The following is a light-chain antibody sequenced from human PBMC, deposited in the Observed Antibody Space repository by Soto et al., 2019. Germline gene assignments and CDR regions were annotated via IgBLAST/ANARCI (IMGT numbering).Light chain of an antibody. J-gene: IGKJ3*01. CDR3: QQSFTTPFT. V-gene: IGKV1-39*01. CDR2: VAS. Sequence: DIQMTQSPSSLSTSVGDKVTITCRASQSISKYLNWYQQKPGKAPKLLISVASSLQSEVPSRFSGDGSETDFTLSISSLHPEDSATYYCQQSFTTPFTFGPGTKVDVK. CDR1: QSISKY.